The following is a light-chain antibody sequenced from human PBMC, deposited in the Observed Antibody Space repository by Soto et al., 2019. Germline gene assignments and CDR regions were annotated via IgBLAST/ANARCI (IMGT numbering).Light chain of an antibody. V-gene: IGKV1-5*01. J-gene: IGKJ3*01. Sequence: DIQMTQSPSPLSASVGDRVTITCRARQSVNKWLAWFRQKPGKVPKLLISDASTLQTGVPSRFSGSRSATDFTLTVSSLQPEDFATYYCQQFDDYPFTFGPGTKVDIK. CDR1: QSVNKW. CDR2: DAS. CDR3: QQFDDYPFT.